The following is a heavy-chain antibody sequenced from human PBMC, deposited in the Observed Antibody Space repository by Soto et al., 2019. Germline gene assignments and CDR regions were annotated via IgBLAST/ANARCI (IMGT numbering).Heavy chain of an antibody. CDR3: ARGGGSYYATGNFDY. D-gene: IGHD1-26*01. V-gene: IGHV4-31*03. J-gene: IGHJ4*02. CDR2: IYYSGST. CDR1: GGSISSGGYY. Sequence: PSETLSLTCTVSGGSISSGGYYWSWIRQHPGNGLEWIGYIYYSGSTYYNPSLKSRVTISVDTSKNQFSLKLSSVTAADTAVYYCARGGGSYYATGNFDYWGQGTLVT.